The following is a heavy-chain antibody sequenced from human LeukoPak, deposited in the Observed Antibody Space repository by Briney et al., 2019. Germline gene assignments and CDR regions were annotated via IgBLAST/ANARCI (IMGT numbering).Heavy chain of an antibody. J-gene: IGHJ5*02. CDR1: GYTFTGYY. CDR3: ARDLGLAGAVVPAAIGGPSFWFDP. D-gene: IGHD2-2*02. Sequence: ASVKVSCKASGYTFTGYYMHWVRQAPGQGLEWMGWINPNSGGTNYAQKFQGRVTMTRDTSISTAYMELSRLRSDDTAVYYCARDLGLAGAVVPAAIGGPSFWFDPWGQGTLVTVSS. V-gene: IGHV1-2*02. CDR2: INPNSGGT.